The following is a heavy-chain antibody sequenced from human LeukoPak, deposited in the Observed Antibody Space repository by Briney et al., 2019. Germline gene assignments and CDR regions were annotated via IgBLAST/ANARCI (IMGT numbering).Heavy chain of an antibody. D-gene: IGHD1-26*01. CDR1: GGSISSYY. V-gene: IGHV4-38-2*02. CDR2: IYHSGST. J-gene: IGHJ3*02. CDR3: ARDNSGSSSTNAFDI. Sequence: PSETLSLTCTVSGGSISSYYWSWIRQPPGKGVEWIGSIYHSGSTYYNPSLKSRVTISVDTSKNQFSLKLSSVTAADTAVYYCARDNSGSSSTNAFDIWGQGTMVTVSS.